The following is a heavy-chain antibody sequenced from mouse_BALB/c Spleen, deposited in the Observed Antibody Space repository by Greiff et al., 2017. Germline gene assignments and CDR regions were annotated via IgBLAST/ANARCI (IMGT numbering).Heavy chain of an antibody. Sequence: EVQVVESGGGLVKPGGSLKLSCAASGFTFSDYYMYWVRQTPEKRLEWVATISDGGSYTYYPDSVKGRFTIFRDNAKNNLYLQMSSLKSEDTAMYYCARGGVRLYYAMDYWGQGTSVTVSS. D-gene: IGHD1-2*01. CDR2: ISDGGSYT. J-gene: IGHJ4*01. CDR1: GFTFSDYY. CDR3: ARGGVRLYYAMDY. V-gene: IGHV5-4*02.